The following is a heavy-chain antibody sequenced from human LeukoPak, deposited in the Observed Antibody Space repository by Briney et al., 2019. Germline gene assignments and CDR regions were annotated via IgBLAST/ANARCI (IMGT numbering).Heavy chain of an antibody. Sequence: PGGSLRLSCAASGFTFSGSAMHWVRQASGKGLEWVGRIRSKANSYATAYAASVKGRFTISRDDSKNTAYLQMNSLKTEDTAVYYCTRDVYGGWSHFDYWGQGTLVTVSS. CDR3: TRDVYGGWSHFDY. V-gene: IGHV3-73*01. J-gene: IGHJ4*02. CDR2: IRSKANSYAT. D-gene: IGHD6-19*01. CDR1: GFTFSGSA.